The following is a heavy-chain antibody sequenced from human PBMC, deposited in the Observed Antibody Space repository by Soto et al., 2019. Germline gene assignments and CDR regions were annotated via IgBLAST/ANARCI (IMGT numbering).Heavy chain of an antibody. CDR3: AREYGGWSNDAFDI. CDR1: GYTFTGYY. Sequence: QVQLVQSGAEVKKPGASVKVSCKASGYTFTGYYVQWVRQAPGQGPEWMGWINPNSGGTNYAQKFQGWVTMTRDTSISTAYMELSRLRSDDTAVYYCAREYGGWSNDAFDIWGQGTMVTVSS. D-gene: IGHD6-19*01. V-gene: IGHV1-2*04. J-gene: IGHJ3*02. CDR2: INPNSGGT.